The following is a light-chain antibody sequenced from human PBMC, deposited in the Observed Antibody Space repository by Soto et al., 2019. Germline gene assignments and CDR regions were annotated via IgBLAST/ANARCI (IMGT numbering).Light chain of an antibody. J-gene: IGKJ1*01. CDR3: HQYNNWPPAT. Sequence: ETVMTQSPATLSVSPGERATLSCRASQSISNNLAWYQQKPGQVPRLLIYGASTRATGIPARFSGSGSGTEFTLTINSLQSEDSAIDYCHQYNNWPPATFGQGIKVEIK. CDR1: QSISNN. V-gene: IGKV3-15*01. CDR2: GAS.